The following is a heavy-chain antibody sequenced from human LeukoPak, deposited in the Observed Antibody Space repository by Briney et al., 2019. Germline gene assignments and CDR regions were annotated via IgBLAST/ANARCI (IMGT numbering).Heavy chain of an antibody. Sequence: PGGSLRLSCAASGFTFSAYDMSWVRQAPGKGLEWVSAISGSGGSTYYADSVKGRFTISRVNSKNTLYLQMNSLRAEDTAVYYCANFYSSVVTPYWGQGTLVTVSS. V-gene: IGHV3-23*01. D-gene: IGHD4-23*01. CDR3: ANFYSSVVTPY. CDR1: GFTFSAYD. J-gene: IGHJ4*02. CDR2: ISGSGGST.